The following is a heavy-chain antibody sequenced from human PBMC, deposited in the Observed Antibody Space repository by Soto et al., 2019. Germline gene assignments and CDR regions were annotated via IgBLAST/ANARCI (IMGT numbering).Heavy chain of an antibody. D-gene: IGHD6-13*01. CDR2: ISNDGNDK. J-gene: IGHJ3*01. V-gene: IGHV3-30*18. CDR1: GFRFNNYG. CDR3: AKDQGIAASHGID. Sequence: QVQLVESGGGVVQPGRSLRLSCAASGFRFNNYGMHWVRQAPGKGLEWVAAISNDGNDKYYADSVKGRLTISRDNSKNTRYLQMNSLRAEDTAVYYCAKDQGIAASHGIDWGQGTMVTVSS.